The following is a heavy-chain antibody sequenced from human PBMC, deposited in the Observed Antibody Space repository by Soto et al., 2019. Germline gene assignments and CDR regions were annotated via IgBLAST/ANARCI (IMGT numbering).Heavy chain of an antibody. V-gene: IGHV3-53*01. CDR3: GILLTGSPNFDS. Sequence: RVACGAAEVSSTSNYRSRVRQAPGKGLECISVINSGGSTYYADSVKGRFTISRDKSKNTLYLQLNSLRAEDTALYYCGILLTGSPNFDSWGQGTLVTVSS. CDR1: EVSSTSNY. J-gene: IGHJ4*02. CDR2: INSGGST. D-gene: IGHD3-9*01.